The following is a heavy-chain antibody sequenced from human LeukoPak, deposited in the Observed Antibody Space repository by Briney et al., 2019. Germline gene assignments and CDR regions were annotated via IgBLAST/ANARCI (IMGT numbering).Heavy chain of an antibody. CDR2: ISSSSSYI. CDR1: GFTFSSYS. CDR3: ARGWPPNDYDSSGYGDY. D-gene: IGHD3-22*01. V-gene: IGHV3-21*01. Sequence: GGSLRLSCAASGFTFSSYSMSWVRQAPGKGLEWVSSISSSSSYIYYADSVKGRFTISRDNAKNSLYLQMNSLRAEDTAVYYCARGWPPNDYDSSGYGDYWGQGTLVTVSS. J-gene: IGHJ4*02.